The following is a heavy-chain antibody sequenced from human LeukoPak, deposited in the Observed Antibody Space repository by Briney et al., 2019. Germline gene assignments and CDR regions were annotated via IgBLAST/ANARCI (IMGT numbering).Heavy chain of an antibody. J-gene: IGHJ4*02. D-gene: IGHD3-22*01. V-gene: IGHV3-30*02. CDR1: GFTFSSYG. Sequence: GGSLRLSCAASGFTFSSYGMHWVRQAPGKGLEWVAFIRYDGSNKYCADTVKGRFTISRDNSKNTLYLQMNSLRAEDTAVYYCAKDATDYYDSSGYVGMWGQGTLVTVSS. CDR2: IRYDGSNK. CDR3: AKDATDYYDSSGYVGM.